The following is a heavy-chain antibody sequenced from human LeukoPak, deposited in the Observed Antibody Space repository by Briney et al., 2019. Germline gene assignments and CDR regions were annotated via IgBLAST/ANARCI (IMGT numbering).Heavy chain of an antibody. CDR3: ASGNWNQLTYYYYYMDV. V-gene: IGHV3-74*01. CDR2: INSDGSST. Sequence: PGGSLRLSCAASGFTFRSYWMHWVRQAPGKGLVWVSRINSDGSSTSYADSVKGRFTISRDNAKNTLYLQMNSLRAEDTAVYYCASGNWNQLTYYYYYMDVWGKGTTVPVSS. D-gene: IGHD1-1*01. J-gene: IGHJ6*03. CDR1: GFTFRSYW.